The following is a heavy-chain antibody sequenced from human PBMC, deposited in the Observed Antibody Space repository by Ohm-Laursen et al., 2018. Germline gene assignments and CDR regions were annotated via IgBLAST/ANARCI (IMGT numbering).Heavy chain of an antibody. V-gene: IGHV3-53*01. Sequence: SLRLSCTASGFTISNNYMNWVRQAPGTGLEWVSLIYSGGDMFYADSVKGRFTISRDKSKNTLYLQMNSLRVEDTAMYFCARDVPGIVASRGGGWGQGTLVTVSS. CDR1: GFTISNNY. J-gene: IGHJ4*02. D-gene: IGHD3-16*01. CDR2: IYSGGDM. CDR3: ARDVPGIVASRGGG.